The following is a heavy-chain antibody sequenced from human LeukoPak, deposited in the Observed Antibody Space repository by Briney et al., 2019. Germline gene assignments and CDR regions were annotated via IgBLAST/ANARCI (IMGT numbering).Heavy chain of an antibody. Sequence: GGSLRLSCAASGFTFSSYGMHWVRQAPGKGLEWVGLIWYDGSNKYYADSVKGRFTISRDTSKNTLYLQMNSLRAEDTAVYYCAKGSYSSGWERFDYWGQGTLVTVSS. J-gene: IGHJ4*02. D-gene: IGHD6-19*01. CDR1: GFTFSSYG. V-gene: IGHV3-30*02. CDR3: AKGSYSSGWERFDY. CDR2: IWYDGSNK.